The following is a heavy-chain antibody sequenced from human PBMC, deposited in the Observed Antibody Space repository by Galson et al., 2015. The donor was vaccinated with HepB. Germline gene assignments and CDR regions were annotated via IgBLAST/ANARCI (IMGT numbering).Heavy chain of an antibody. D-gene: IGHD6-19*01. V-gene: IGHV1-69*13. CDR3: ARAGREQWNGGEHNWLDP. Sequence: SVKVSCKASGGTFSSYAISWVRQAPGQGLEWMGGIIPIFGTANYAQKFQGRVTITADESTSTAYMELSSLRSEDTAVYYCARAGREQWNGGEHNWLDPWGQGTLVTVSS. CDR2: IIPIFGTA. CDR1: GGTFSSYA. J-gene: IGHJ5*02.